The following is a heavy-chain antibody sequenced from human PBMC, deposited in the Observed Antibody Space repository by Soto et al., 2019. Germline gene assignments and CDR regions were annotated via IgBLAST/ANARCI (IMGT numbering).Heavy chain of an antibody. Sequence: GSLRLSCAASGFTFSSFDMHWVRQATGKGLEWVAGIGAPGDTYYRGSVKGRFTISRENAKNSVYLQMNSLRAGDTAVYYCAREYGGLRGGMDVWGQGTTVTVSS. V-gene: IGHV3-13*01. CDR1: GFTFSSFD. CDR2: IGAPGDT. J-gene: IGHJ6*02. CDR3: AREYGGLRGGMDV. D-gene: IGHD5-12*01.